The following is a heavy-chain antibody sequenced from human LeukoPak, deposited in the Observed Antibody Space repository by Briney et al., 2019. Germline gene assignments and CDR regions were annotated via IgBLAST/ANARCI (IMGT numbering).Heavy chain of an antibody. D-gene: IGHD1-26*01. CDR2: IKKDGSEK. V-gene: IGHV3-7*01. CDR1: GFTFSSYW. Sequence: GGSLSLSCAASGFTFSSYWMSWVRQAQGKGLEWLANIKKDGSEKYYVDSVKRRFTISRDNAKNSLYLQMNSLRAEDTAVYYSARDEHDGSYLVYWGQGTLVTVPS. J-gene: IGHJ4*02. CDR3: ARDEHDGSYLVY.